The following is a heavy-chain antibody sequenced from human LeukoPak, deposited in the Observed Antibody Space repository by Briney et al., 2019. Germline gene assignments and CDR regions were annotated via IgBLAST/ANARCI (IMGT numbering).Heavy chain of an antibody. CDR2: IKQDGSEK. D-gene: IGHD6-13*01. J-gene: IGHJ6*03. CDR3: ARRYSSSWYQVGYYYYYYMDV. V-gene: IGHV3-7*01. Sequence: GGSLRLSCAASGFTFSSYWMSWVRQAPGKGLEWVANIKQDGSEKYYVDSVKGRFTISRDNAKNSLYLQMNSLRAEDTAVYYCARRYSSSWYQVGYYYYYYMDVWGKGTTVTVSS. CDR1: GFTFSSYW.